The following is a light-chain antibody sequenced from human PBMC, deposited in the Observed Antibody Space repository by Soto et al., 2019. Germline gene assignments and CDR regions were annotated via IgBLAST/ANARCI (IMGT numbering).Light chain of an antibody. V-gene: IGKV1-5*03. J-gene: IGKJ2*03. Sequence: DIQITQSPSTLYGSVGDRVTITCRASQTISSWLAWYQQKPGKAPKLLIYKASTLKSVVPSRFSGSVSGTHFTHTISSLQSEDFGVYYCQHYNNWPPYSFGQGTKVDIK. CDR3: QHYNNWPPYS. CDR1: QTISSW. CDR2: KAS.